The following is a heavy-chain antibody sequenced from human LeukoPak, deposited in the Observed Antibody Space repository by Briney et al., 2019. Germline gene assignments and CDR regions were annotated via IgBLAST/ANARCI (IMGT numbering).Heavy chain of an antibody. V-gene: IGHV1-18*01. Sequence: ASVKVSCKASGFTFNNYGISWARQAPGQGLEWMGWISAYNGDTHYEQKLQGRVTLTTDTSTRTAYMELSSLRSEDTAVYYCARAGTYDFWSGYYPNYYYYGMDVWGQGTTVTVSS. D-gene: IGHD3-3*01. CDR1: GFTFNNYG. CDR2: ISAYNGDT. CDR3: ARAGTYDFWSGYYPNYYYYGMDV. J-gene: IGHJ6*02.